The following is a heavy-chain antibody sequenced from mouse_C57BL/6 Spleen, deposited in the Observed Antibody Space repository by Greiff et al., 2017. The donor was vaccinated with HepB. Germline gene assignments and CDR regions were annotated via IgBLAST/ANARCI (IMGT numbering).Heavy chain of an antibody. D-gene: IGHD1-1*01. CDR1: GYSITSGYY. V-gene: IGHV3-6*01. Sequence: DVKLVESGPGLVKPSQSLSLTCSVTGYSITSGYYWNWIRQFPGNKLEWMGYISYDGSNNYNPSLKNRISITRDTSKNQFFLKLNSVTTEDTATYYCAKESSITTVVPYAMDYWGQGTSVTVSS. CDR2: ISYDGSN. CDR3: AKESSITTVVPYAMDY. J-gene: IGHJ4*01.